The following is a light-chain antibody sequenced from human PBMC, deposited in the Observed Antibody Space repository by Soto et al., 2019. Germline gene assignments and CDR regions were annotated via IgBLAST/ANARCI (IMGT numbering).Light chain of an antibody. CDR2: GSS. J-gene: IGKJ4*01. V-gene: IGKV3-20*01. CDR1: QSVSSNY. CDR3: QQYSYSPLT. Sequence: EIVLTQSPGTLSLSPGERATLSCRASQSVSSNYLAWYQQKPGQAPRLLIYGSSSRATGIPDRISGSGSGTDFTLTISSLQPEDFAVYYCQQYSYSPLTFGGGTKVEVK.